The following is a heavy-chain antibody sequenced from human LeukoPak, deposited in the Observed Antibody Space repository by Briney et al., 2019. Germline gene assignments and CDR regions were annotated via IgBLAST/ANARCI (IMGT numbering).Heavy chain of an antibody. CDR3: AQDRPESDFDA. J-gene: IGHJ4*02. V-gene: IGHV3-20*04. CDR1: GFTFDDYG. Sequence: PGGSLRLSCAASGFTFDDYGMSWVRQAPGKGLEWVSGINWNGGSTGYADSVKGRFTISRDTSKNTLYLQMNSLRPDDTAVYYCAQDRPESDFDAWGQGTLVTVS. CDR2: INWNGGST.